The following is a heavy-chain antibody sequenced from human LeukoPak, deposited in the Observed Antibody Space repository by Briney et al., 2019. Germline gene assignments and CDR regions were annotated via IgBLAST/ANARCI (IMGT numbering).Heavy chain of an antibody. V-gene: IGHV3-53*01. CDR1: GFIVSANY. Sequence: GGSLRLSCAASGFIVSANYMSWVRQTPGKGLEWVSIFYSGGATFYVDSVKGRFTISRDNSKNILYLQMNSLRAEDTAVYYCARGRGLDVWGQGTTVTVSS. J-gene: IGHJ6*02. CDR2: FYSGGAT. CDR3: ARGRGLDV. D-gene: IGHD2-15*01.